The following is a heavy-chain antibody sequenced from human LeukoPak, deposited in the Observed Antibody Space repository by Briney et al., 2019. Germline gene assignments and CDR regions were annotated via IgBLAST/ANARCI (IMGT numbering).Heavy chain of an antibody. J-gene: IGHJ4*02. Sequence: PGGSLRLSCAASGFPFSSYGMHWVRRAPGKGLEWVARLVYDERIDYANSVKGRFSISRDNSKNTLFLDMSDLRVEDTAVYYCARDLSAAFDSWGQGVLVTVSS. V-gene: IGHV3-33*01. D-gene: IGHD6-19*01. CDR2: LVYDERI. CDR3: ARDLSAAFDS. CDR1: GFPFSSYG.